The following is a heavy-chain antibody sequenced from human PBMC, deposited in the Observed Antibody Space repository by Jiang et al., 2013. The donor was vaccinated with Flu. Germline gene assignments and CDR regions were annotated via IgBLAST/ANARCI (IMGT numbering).Heavy chain of an antibody. CDR1: GGTFSSHG. J-gene: IGHJ4*02. V-gene: IGHV1-69*04. Sequence: SGAEVKKPGSSVKVSCKPSGGTFSSHGINWVRQAPGQGLEWMGRITHTSGVANYAQKFQGRVTMTADMSTTTAYMEVNSLRVDDTAVYYCVSNYDSSGYDYYFDSWGQGTLVTV. CDR2: ITHTSGVA. D-gene: IGHD3-22*01. CDR3: VSNYDSSGYDYYFDS.